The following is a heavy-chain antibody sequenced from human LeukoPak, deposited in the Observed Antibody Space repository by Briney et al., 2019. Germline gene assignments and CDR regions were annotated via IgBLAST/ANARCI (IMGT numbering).Heavy chain of an antibody. J-gene: IGHJ4*02. CDR1: GFTFSNYG. V-gene: IGHV3-33*06. D-gene: IGHD1-26*01. CDR2: IWCDARSK. Sequence: GGSLRLSCVASGFTFSNYGMHWVRQAPGKGLEWVAVIWCDARSKFHADSVKGRFTISRDNSKNTLYLQVNSLRAEDTAVYYCAKGGKWDVTPFDYWGQGTLVTVSS. CDR3: AKGGKWDVTPFDY.